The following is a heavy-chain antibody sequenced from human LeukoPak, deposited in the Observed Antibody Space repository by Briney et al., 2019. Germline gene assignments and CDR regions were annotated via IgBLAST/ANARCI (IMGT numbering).Heavy chain of an antibody. D-gene: IGHD3-3*01. CDR3: VRASSGYYTTRYFDY. Sequence: GASVKVSCKASGYTFTSYAMNWVRQAPGKGLEWVSSISSSSSYIYYADSVKGRFTISRDNAKNSLYLQMNSLRADDTAVYYCVRASSGYYTTRYFDYWGQGALVTVSS. V-gene: IGHV3-21*04. J-gene: IGHJ4*02. CDR2: ISSSSSYI. CDR1: GYTFTSYA.